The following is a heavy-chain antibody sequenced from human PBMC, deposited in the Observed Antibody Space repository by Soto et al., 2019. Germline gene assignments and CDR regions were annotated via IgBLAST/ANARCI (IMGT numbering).Heavy chain of an antibody. J-gene: IGHJ5*02. Sequence: SETLSLTCAVYGGSFSGYYWSWIRQPPGKGLEWIGEINHSGSTNYNPSLKSRVTISVDTSKNQFSLKLSSVTAADTAVYYCARYIVVVVAATPNWFDPWGQGTLVTVSS. D-gene: IGHD2-15*01. CDR2: INHSGST. CDR3: ARYIVVVVAATPNWFDP. CDR1: GGSFSGYY. V-gene: IGHV4-34*01.